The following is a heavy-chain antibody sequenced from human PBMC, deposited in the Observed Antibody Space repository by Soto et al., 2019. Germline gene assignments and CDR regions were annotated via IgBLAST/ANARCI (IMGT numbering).Heavy chain of an antibody. J-gene: IGHJ6*02. CDR1: GYSFTSYW. CDR2: IYPGDSDT. Sequence: PGESLKISCKGSGYSFTSYWIGWVRQMPGKGLEWMGIIYPGDSDTRYSPSFQGQVTISADKSISTAYLQWSSLKASDTAMYYCARLQHASYSSSWYNNYYYYYGMDVWGQGTTVTVSS. D-gene: IGHD6-13*01. CDR3: ARLQHASYSSSWYNNYYYYYGMDV. V-gene: IGHV5-51*01.